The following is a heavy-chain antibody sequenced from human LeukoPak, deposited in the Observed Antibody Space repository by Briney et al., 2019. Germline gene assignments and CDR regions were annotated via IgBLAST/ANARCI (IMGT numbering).Heavy chain of an antibody. CDR1: GYTFTSYY. V-gene: IGHV1-46*01. D-gene: IGHD6-19*01. CDR2: INPSGGST. Sequence: ASVKVSCKASGYTFTSYYMHWVRQAPGQGLEWMGIINPSGGSTSYAQKFQGRVTMTRDMSTSTVYMELSSLRSEDTGVYYCARRKEDSSGWYVGSYYMDVWGKGTTVTISS. J-gene: IGHJ6*03. CDR3: ARRKEDSSGWYVGSYYMDV.